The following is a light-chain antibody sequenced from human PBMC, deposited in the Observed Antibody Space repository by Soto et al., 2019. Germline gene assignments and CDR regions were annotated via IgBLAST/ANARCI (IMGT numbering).Light chain of an antibody. CDR1: QSISNF. CDR2: AAS. CDR3: QQSYSTPLT. Sequence: DIQMTQSPSSLSASVGDRVTITCRASQSISNFLNWYQQKPGQAPKLLIYAASSLQSGFPARFSGSESGTGFTLTLCILQPEDCATYYCQQSYSTPLTFGGGTKVEIK. V-gene: IGKV1-39*01. J-gene: IGKJ4*01.